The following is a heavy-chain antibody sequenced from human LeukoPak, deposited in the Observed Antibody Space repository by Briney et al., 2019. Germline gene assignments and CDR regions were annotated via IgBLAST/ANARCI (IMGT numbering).Heavy chain of an antibody. J-gene: IGHJ5*02. CDR3: ASEHYYGSGSYSYWFDP. D-gene: IGHD3-10*01. CDR2: INHSGST. V-gene: IGHV4-34*01. CDR1: GGSFSGYY. Sequence: PSETLSLTCAVYGGSFSGYYWSWIRQPPGKGLEWIGEINHSGSTNYNPSLKSRVTISVDTSKNQFSLKLSSVTAADTAVYYCASEHYYGSGSYSYWFDPWGQGTLVTVSS.